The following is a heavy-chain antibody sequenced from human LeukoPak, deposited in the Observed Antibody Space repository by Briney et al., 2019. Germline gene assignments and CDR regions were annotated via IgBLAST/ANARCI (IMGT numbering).Heavy chain of an antibody. CDR3: ARGRNRRMQLVPHFDY. CDR1: GGSISSSSYY. J-gene: IGHJ4*02. V-gene: IGHV4-39*01. Sequence: SETLSLTCTVSGGSISSSSYYWGWIRQPPGKGLEWIGSIYYSGSTYYNPSLKSRVTISVDTSKNQFSLKLSSVTAADTAVYYCARGRNRRMQLVPHFDYWGQGTLVTVSS. D-gene: IGHD6-13*01. CDR2: IYYSGST.